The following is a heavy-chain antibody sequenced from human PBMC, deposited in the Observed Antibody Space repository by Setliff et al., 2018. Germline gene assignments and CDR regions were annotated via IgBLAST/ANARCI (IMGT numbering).Heavy chain of an antibody. J-gene: IGHJ4*02. CDR2: INWNGGAT. CDR3: ARATAYYGSRSYYAFDF. V-gene: IGHV3-20*04. Sequence: PGESLKISCEGSGFTFDDYGMSWVRQAPGKGLEWVSGINWNGGATAYADSVKGRFTIARNNAGNALSLQMNSLRAEDTAFYFCARATAYYGSRSYYAFDFWGQGTLVTV. D-gene: IGHD3-10*01. CDR1: GFTFDDYG.